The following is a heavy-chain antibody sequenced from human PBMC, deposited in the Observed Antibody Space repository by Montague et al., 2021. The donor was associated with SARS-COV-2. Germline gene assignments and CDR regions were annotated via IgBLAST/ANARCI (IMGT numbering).Heavy chain of an antibody. D-gene: IGHD5-24*01. V-gene: IGHV4-59*01. J-gene: IGHJ5*02. CDR2: IYYRGST. CDR3: AREDRWNWSDP. CDR1: GGSINSSY. Sequence: SETLSLTCTVSGGSINSSYRSWIRQPPGKGLEWIGYIYYRGSTNYNPSLKTRVTISVDTSKNQFSLKLNSMTAADTAVYYCAREDRWNWSDPWGQGTLVIVSS.